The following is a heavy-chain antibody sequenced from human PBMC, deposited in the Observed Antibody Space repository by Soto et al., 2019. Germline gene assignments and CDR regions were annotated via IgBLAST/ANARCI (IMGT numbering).Heavy chain of an antibody. CDR3: ARESLLWFGEAQSGVDV. Sequence: QVQLVQSGAEVKKPGSSVKVSCKASGGTFSSYAISWVRQAPGQGLEWMGGIIPIFGTANYAQKFQGRVTITADESTSTAYMELSSLRSEDTAGYYCARESLLWFGEAQSGVDVWGRGTTVTVSS. D-gene: IGHD3-10*01. V-gene: IGHV1-69*01. J-gene: IGHJ6*02. CDR1: GGTFSSYA. CDR2: IIPIFGTA.